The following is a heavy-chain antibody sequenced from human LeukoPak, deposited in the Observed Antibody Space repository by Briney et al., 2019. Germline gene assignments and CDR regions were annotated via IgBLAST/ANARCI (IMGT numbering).Heavy chain of an antibody. Sequence: PGGSLRLSCAASGFTFDSYEINWVRQAPGKGLEYVSYISGSGTTIHYADSVNGRFTISRDNAKNSVYLEMNSLRVEDTAVYYCVRAGYYGSGTYDYWGQGALVTVSS. CDR1: GFTFDSYE. CDR2: ISGSGTTI. D-gene: IGHD3-10*01. J-gene: IGHJ4*02. V-gene: IGHV3-48*03. CDR3: VRAGYYGSGTYDY.